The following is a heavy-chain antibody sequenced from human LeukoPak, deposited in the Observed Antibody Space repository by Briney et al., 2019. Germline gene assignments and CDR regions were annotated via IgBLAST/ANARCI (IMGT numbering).Heavy chain of an antibody. Sequence: GGSLRLSCAVSGFTFSRYSMNWVRQDPGKGLEGVSSISNIGTSIYYADSVKGRFTISRDNAKNSLYLQMDSLSAEDTAVYYCAPEDTAMVEHLDFVYWGQGTLVTVSS. V-gene: IGHV3-21*01. CDR2: ISNIGTSI. J-gene: IGHJ4*02. CDR1: GFTFSRYS. CDR3: APEDTAMVEHLDFVY. D-gene: IGHD5-18*01.